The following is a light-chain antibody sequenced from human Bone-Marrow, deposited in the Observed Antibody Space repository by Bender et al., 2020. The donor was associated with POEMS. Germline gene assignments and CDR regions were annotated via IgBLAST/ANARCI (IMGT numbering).Light chain of an antibody. CDR3: QSWDSSAVV. CDR1: KLGNKY. Sequence: SYELTQPPSVSVSPGQTATITCSGDKLGNKYACWYQQKPGQPPVLVIFQDNKRPSGIPERFSGSNSGNTATLTISGTQAADEAFYYCQSWDSSAVVFGGGTKLTVL. V-gene: IGLV3-1*01. J-gene: IGLJ2*01. CDR2: QDN.